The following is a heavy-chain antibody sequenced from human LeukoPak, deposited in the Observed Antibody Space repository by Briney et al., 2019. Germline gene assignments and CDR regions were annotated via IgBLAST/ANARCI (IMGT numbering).Heavy chain of an antibody. V-gene: IGHV5-51*01. J-gene: IGHJ1*01. Sequence: GESLKISCKGSGYKFTNYRIGWVRQMPGKGLEWMGIIYPGDSDIRYSPSFQGQVTISADKSINTAYLQWSSLKASDSAMYYCARDSGGNYGQFQHWGQGTLVTVSS. CDR1: GYKFTNYR. CDR2: IYPGDSDI. D-gene: IGHD1-26*01. CDR3: ARDSGGNYGQFQH.